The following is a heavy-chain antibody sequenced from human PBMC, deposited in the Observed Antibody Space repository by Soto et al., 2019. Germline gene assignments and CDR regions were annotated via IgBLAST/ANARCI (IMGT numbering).Heavy chain of an antibody. J-gene: IGHJ4*02. CDR3: ARESKKGGYCSGGSCYHRYYDY. V-gene: IGHV3-21*01. Sequence: EVQLVESGGGLVKPGGSLRLSCAASGFTFSSYSMNWVRQAPGKGLEWVSSISSSSSYIYYADSVKGRFTISRDKAKNSLYLQMNSLRAEDTAVYYCARESKKGGYCSGGSCYHRYYDYWGQGTLVTVSS. D-gene: IGHD2-15*01. CDR1: GFTFSSYS. CDR2: ISSSSSYI.